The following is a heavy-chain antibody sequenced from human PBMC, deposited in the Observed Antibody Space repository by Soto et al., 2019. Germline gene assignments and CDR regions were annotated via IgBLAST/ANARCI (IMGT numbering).Heavy chain of an antibody. D-gene: IGHD3-10*01. J-gene: IGHJ4*02. V-gene: IGHV3-30-3*01. CDR2: ISYDGSNK. Sequence: VQLVESGGGLVKPGGSLRLSCAASGFTFSSYAMHWVRQAPGKGLEWVVVISYDGSNKYYADSVKGRFTISRDNSKNTLYLQMNSLRAEDTAVYYCARLITMVRGVQQPEDYWGQGTLVTVSS. CDR1: GFTFSSYA. CDR3: ARLITMVRGVQQPEDY.